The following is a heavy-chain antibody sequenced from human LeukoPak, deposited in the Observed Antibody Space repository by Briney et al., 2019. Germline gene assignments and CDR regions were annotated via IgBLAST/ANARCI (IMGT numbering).Heavy chain of an antibody. Sequence: GGSLRLSCAASGFTFSSNWMHWVRQTPGKGLVWVSRINSDGSDRSYADSVKGRFTISRDNAKNTLYLQMNSLRAEDTAVYHCARVDYGDYVAAVDIWGQGTLVTVFS. CDR3: ARVDYGDYVAAVDI. J-gene: IGHJ3*02. CDR1: GFTFSSNW. CDR2: INSDGSDR. D-gene: IGHD4-17*01. V-gene: IGHV3-74*01.